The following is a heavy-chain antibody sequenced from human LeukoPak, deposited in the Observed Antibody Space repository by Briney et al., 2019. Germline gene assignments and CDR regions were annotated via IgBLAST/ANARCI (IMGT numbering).Heavy chain of an antibody. CDR2: INWNGGST. D-gene: IGHD3-22*01. Sequence: GGSLRLSCAASGFTFDDYGMSWVRQAPGKGLEWVSGINWNGGSTGYADSVKGRFTISRDNAKNSLYLQMNTLRGEDTAVYYCARGAERSGYDYWGQGTLVTVSS. J-gene: IGHJ4*02. V-gene: IGHV3-20*04. CDR3: ARGAERSGYDY. CDR1: GFTFDDYG.